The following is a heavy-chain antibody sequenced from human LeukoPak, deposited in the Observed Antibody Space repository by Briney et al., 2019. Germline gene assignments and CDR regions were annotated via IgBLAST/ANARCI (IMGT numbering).Heavy chain of an antibody. V-gene: IGHV3-7*01. D-gene: IGHD2-21*01. CDR1: GFTFNTYW. CDR2: IKPDGSDK. CDR3: ARHLDWAFDY. J-gene: IGHJ4*02. Sequence: GGSLRLSCAASGFTFNTYWMTWARQAPGKGLEWLANIKPDGSDKYYLDSVKGRFTVSRDSAKNSLYLQMNSLRAEDTAVYYCARHLDWAFDYWGQGTLVTVSP.